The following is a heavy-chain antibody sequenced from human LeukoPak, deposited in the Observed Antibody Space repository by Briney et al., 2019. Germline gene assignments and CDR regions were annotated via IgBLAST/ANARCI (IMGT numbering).Heavy chain of an antibody. J-gene: IGHJ4*02. CDR1: GFTFSTYN. CDR2: ISSSSTYI. CDR3: GTWTTVAYYFDY. Sequence: GGSLRLSCVASGFTFSTYNMNWVRQAPGKGLEWVSSISSSSTYISYADSVKGRFTISRDNAKNSLYLQMNSLRAEDTAVYYCGTWTTVAYYFDYWGQGTLVTVSS. V-gene: IGHV3-21*06. D-gene: IGHD4-17*01.